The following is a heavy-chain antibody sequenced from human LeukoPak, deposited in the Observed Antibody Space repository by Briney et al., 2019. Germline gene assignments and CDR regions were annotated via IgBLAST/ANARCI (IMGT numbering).Heavy chain of an antibody. CDR1: GFTFSSYR. J-gene: IGHJ6*02. CDR3: QKTAYDMDV. Sequence: GGSLRISCAASGFTFSSYRMSWVRQAPGKGLEWVAVIWYDGSNKYYADSVKGRFTISRDNSKNTLYLQMNSLRAEDTVLFFKQKTAYDMDVWGQGTTVTVSS. V-gene: IGHV3-33*08. D-gene: IGHD6-13*01. CDR2: IWYDGSNK.